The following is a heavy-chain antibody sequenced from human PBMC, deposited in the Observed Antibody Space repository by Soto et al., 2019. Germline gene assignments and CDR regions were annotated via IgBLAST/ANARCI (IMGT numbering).Heavy chain of an antibody. CDR1: GGSISSGGYY. V-gene: IGHV4-31*03. CDR2: IYYSGST. Sequence: SETLSLTCTVSGGSISSGGYYWSWIRQHPGKGLEWIGYIYYSGSTYYNPSLKSRVTISVDTSKNQFSLKLSSVTAADTAVYYCAREVSVGWLQLSRGYYFDYWAQGTLVTVSS. J-gene: IGHJ4*02. CDR3: AREVSVGWLQLSRGYYFDY. D-gene: IGHD5-12*01.